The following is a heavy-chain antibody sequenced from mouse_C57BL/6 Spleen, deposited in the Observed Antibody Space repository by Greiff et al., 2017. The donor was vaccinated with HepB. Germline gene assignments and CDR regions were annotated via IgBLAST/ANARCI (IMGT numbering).Heavy chain of an antibody. D-gene: IGHD1-1*01. V-gene: IGHV5-16*01. J-gene: IGHJ2*01. Sequence: EVKLMESEGGLVQPGSSMKLSCTASGFTFSDYYMAWVRQVPEKGLEWVANINYDGSSTYYLDSLKSRFIISRDNAKNILYLQMSSLKSEDTATYYCARDNYGGLGYFDYWGQGTTLTVSS. CDR2: INYDGSST. CDR1: GFTFSDYY. CDR3: ARDNYGGLGYFDY.